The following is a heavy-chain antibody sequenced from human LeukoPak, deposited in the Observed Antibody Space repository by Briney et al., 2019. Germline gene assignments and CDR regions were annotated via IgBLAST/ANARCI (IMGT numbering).Heavy chain of an antibody. CDR3: ARGAQYSGSGSYYRGPAGRSGFDY. D-gene: IGHD3-10*01. CDR1: GFTFSNFG. V-gene: IGHV3-48*04. CDR2: ISSSGSTI. Sequence: PGESLRLSCVASGFTFSNFGMNWARRAPGKGLEWVSYISSSGSTIYYADSVKGRFTISRDNAKNSLYLQMNSLRAEDTAMYYCARGAQYSGSGSYYRGPAGRSGFDYWGQGTLVTVSS. J-gene: IGHJ4*02.